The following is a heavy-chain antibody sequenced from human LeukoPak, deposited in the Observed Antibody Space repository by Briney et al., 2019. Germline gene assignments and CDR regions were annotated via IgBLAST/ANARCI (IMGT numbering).Heavy chain of an antibody. CDR1: GFTPSDYS. Sequence: GASVKVSCKASGFTPSDYSIHWVRQAPGQGLECMGWIKPNGGDATYVQKFQGRVTMTRDTSINTAYMELSRLRYDDTAVYYCARGVAGVYSWFDPWGQGTLVTVSS. CDR3: ARGVAGVYSWFDP. D-gene: IGHD5/OR15-5a*01. J-gene: IGHJ5*02. CDR2: IKPNGGDA. V-gene: IGHV1-2*02.